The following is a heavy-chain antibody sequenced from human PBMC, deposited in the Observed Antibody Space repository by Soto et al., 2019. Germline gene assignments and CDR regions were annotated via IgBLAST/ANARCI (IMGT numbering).Heavy chain of an antibody. CDR1: GFNFRSYA. CDR3: ARGDREDIAVVVGARPGEYGVDV. J-gene: IGHJ6*02. Sequence: GGSLRLSCAASGFNFRSYAMHWVRQAPGKGLECVAVISYDGSNKFYRDSVKGRFTISRDNSKNTLYLQINSLRYEDTAVYYCARGDREDIAVVVGARPGEYGVDVWGQGTTVTVSS. V-gene: IGHV3-30-3*01. CDR2: ISYDGSNK. D-gene: IGHD2-15*01.